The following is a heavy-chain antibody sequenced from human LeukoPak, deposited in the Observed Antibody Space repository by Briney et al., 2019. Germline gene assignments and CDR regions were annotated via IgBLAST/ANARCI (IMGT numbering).Heavy chain of an antibody. CDR3: ARDQATRATDAFDI. D-gene: IGHD1-26*01. Sequence: PSETLSLTCTVSGDSISGYYWSWIRQPAGQGLEWIGRIYSSGDTNYNPSLRSRVTMSVDTSKNQLSLKLRPVTAADTAVYYCARDQATRATDAFDIWGQGTMVTVSS. CDR1: GDSISGYY. CDR2: IYSSGDT. V-gene: IGHV4-4*07. J-gene: IGHJ3*02.